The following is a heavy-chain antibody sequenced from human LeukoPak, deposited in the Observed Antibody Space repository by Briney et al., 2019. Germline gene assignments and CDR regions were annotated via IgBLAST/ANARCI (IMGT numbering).Heavy chain of an antibody. Sequence: GRSLRPSCAASGFTFSTYTMHWVRQAPGKGLEWVALIRHDGGDKFYADSVKGRFTVSRDNSKNTLYLQMSSLRAEDTAVYFCAREENWNYALTWGRGTLVTVSS. CDR3: AREENWNYALT. J-gene: IGHJ4*02. D-gene: IGHD1-7*01. CDR2: IRHDGGDK. CDR1: GFTFSTYT. V-gene: IGHV3-33*01.